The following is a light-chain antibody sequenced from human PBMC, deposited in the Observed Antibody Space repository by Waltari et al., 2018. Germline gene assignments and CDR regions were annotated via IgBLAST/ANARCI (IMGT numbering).Light chain of an antibody. V-gene: IGLV1-40*01. CDR1: SSNIGAGHD. Sequence: QSVLTQPPSVSGAPGQSVTISCTGPSSNIGAGHDGHGYQGYSGTAPKLLIYGNNNRPSGFPDRFSGSKSGMSASRAITGLQAEDEADYYCQSFDVSLSGGVIFGGGTKVTVL. CDR3: QSFDVSLSGGVI. CDR2: GNN. J-gene: IGLJ2*01.